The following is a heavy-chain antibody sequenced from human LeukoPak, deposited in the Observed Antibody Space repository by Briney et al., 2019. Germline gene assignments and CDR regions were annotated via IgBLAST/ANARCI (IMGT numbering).Heavy chain of an antibody. Sequence: SETLSLTCTVSGGSISSYYWSWIRQPPGKGLEWIGYIYYSGSTNYNPSLKSRATISVDTSKNQFSLKLSSVTAADTAVYYCARRGCSGGSCPRDAFDIWGQGTMVTVSS. CDR2: IYYSGST. D-gene: IGHD2-15*01. CDR3: ARRGCSGGSCPRDAFDI. J-gene: IGHJ3*02. CDR1: GGSISSYY. V-gene: IGHV4-59*08.